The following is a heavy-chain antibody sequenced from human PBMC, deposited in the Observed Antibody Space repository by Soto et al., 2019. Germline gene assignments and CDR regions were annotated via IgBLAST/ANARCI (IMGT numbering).Heavy chain of an antibody. D-gene: IGHD3-16*01. J-gene: IGHJ4*02. CDR2: ITGTSAFT. V-gene: IGHV3-21*01. Sequence: GGSLRLSCAASGFVFSDFQFNWVRQAPGGGLEWLSSITGTSAFTEYAESIEGRFNISRDNPNKLLFLHMDNLRPEDTAVYYCARDNLAFQGAFDLWGQGTLVTVSS. CDR1: GFVFSDFQ. CDR3: ARDNLAFQGAFDL.